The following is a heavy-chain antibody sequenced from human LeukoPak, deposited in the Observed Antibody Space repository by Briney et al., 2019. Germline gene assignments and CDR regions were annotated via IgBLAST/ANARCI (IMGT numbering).Heavy chain of an antibody. CDR3: ARLVGLSTTASY. CDR2: INPTSGGT. J-gene: IGHJ4*02. V-gene: IGHV1-2*02. CDR1: GYTFIGYY. D-gene: IGHD5/OR15-5a*01. Sequence: ASVKVSCKASGYTFIGYYLHWVRQAPGQGLEWMGWINPTSGGTNYAQKFQDRVTMTRDTSINTAYMELSRLTSDDTAVYYCARLVGLSTTASYWGQGTLVIVSP.